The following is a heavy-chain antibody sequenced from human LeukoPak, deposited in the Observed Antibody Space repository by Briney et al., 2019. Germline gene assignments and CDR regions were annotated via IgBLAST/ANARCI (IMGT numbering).Heavy chain of an antibody. D-gene: IGHD2-15*01. J-gene: IGHJ4*02. CDR2: IIPIFGTA. V-gene: IGHV1-69*13. Sequence: ASVKVSCKASGGTFSSYAISWVRQAPGQGLEWMGGIIPIFGTANYAQKFQGRVTITADESTSTAYMELSSPRSEDTAVYYCARSAVGDACSGGSCYYVDYWGQGTLVTVSS. CDR3: ARSAVGDACSGGSCYYVDY. CDR1: GGTFSSYA.